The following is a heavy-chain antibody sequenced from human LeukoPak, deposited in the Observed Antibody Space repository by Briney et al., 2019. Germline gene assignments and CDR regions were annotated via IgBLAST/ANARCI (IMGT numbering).Heavy chain of an antibody. J-gene: IGHJ6*02. V-gene: IGHV4-34*01. CDR2: INHSGST. D-gene: IGHD3-10*01. CDR1: GGSFSGYY. CDR3: ARGRNYYGSGSYYILHYYYGMDV. Sequence: SETLSLTCAVYGGSFSGYYWSWIRQPPGKGLEWIGEINHSGSTNYNPSLKSRVTISVDTSKNQFSLKLSSVTAADTAVYYCARGRNYYGSGSYYILHYYYGMDVWGQGTTVTVSS.